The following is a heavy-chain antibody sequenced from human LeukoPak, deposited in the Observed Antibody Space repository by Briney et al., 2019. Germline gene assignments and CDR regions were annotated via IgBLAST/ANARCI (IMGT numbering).Heavy chain of an antibody. CDR2: INPNSGVT. J-gene: IGHJ4*02. D-gene: IGHD7-27*01. CDR1: VYIFTSYF. V-gene: IGHV1-2*02. Sequence: ASVKVSCKSSVYIFTSYFIHWVRQAPGQGLEWMGWINPNSGVTNYARKFQGRVTMTSDTAINTSYMDLRRLTSDDTAVYYCARDPGANYYDNWGQGTLVTVSS. CDR3: ARDPGANYYDN.